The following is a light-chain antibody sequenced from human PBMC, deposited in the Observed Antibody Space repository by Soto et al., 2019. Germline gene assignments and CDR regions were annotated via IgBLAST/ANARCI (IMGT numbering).Light chain of an antibody. CDR3: CTYAGHVPK. V-gene: IGLV2-23*02. CDR1: TSDVAYYDL. Sequence: QSALTQPVSVSGSPGQSITISCAGTTSDVAYYDLVSWYQQHPGRAPKLLIYEVDKRPSGISVRFSGSKSGATASLTISGLLPEDEAVYFCCTYAGHVPKFGGGTKLTVL. J-gene: IGLJ2*01. CDR2: EVD.